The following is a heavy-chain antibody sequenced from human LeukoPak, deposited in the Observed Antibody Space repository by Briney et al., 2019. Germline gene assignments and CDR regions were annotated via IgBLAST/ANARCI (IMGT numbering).Heavy chain of an antibody. Sequence: PSETLSLTCTVSGGSISDYYWSWIRQSPGQGLEWIGYIFNSGSTTYNPSLKSRVTISVDTSKNQFSLKLTSVTAADTAVYYCARDDPRIPGDWFDPWGQGTLVTVSS. CDR1: GGSISDYY. CDR2: IFNSGST. V-gene: IGHV4-59*01. CDR3: ARDDPRIPGDWFDP. D-gene: IGHD2-8*02. J-gene: IGHJ5*02.